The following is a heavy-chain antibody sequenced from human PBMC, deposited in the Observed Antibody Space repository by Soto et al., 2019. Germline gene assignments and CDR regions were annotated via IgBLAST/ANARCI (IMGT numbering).Heavy chain of an antibody. J-gene: IGHJ6*02. CDR2: IKSKTDGGTT. CDR3: ARDCGKGYGLDV. Sequence: GGSLRLSCAASGFTFSNALMSWVGQAPGKGLEWVGRIKSKTDGGTTDYAAPVKGRFTISRDNARNSLYLQMNSLRDEDTAVYYCARDCGKGYGLDVWGQGTTVTVSS. CDR1: GFTFSNAL. V-gene: IGHV3-15*01.